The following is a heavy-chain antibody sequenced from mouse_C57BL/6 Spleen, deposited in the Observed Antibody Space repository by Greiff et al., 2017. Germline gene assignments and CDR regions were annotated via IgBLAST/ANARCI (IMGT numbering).Heavy chain of an antibody. V-gene: IGHV14-4*01. CDR3: TRNYGSRGYFDY. Sequence: EVKLQQSGAELVRPGASVKLSCTASGFNIKDDYMHWVKQRPEQGLEWIGWIDPENGDTEYASKFQGKATITADTSSNTAYLQLSSLTSEDTAVYYCTRNYGSRGYFDYWGQGTTLTVSS. J-gene: IGHJ2*01. CDR2: IDPENGDT. CDR1: GFNIKDDY. D-gene: IGHD1-1*01.